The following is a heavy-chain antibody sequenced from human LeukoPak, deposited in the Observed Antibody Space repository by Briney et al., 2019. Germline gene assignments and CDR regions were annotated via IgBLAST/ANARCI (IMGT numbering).Heavy chain of an antibody. J-gene: IGHJ3*02. D-gene: IGHD2/OR15-2a*01. CDR1: GFTFSSYA. Sequence: PGRSLRLSCAASGFTFSSYAMHWVRQAPGKGLEWVAVISYDGSNKYYADSVKGRFTISRDNSKNTLYLQMNSLRAEDTAVYYCARSENNAFDIWGQGTMVTVSS. CDR3: ARSENNAFDI. V-gene: IGHV3-30-3*01. CDR2: ISYDGSNK.